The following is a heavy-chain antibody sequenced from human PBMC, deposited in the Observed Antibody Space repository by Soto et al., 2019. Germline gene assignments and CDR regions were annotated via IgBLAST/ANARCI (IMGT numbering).Heavy chain of an antibody. V-gene: IGHV4-39*01. Sequence: SETLSLTCTVSGGSISSSSYYWGWIRQPPGKGLESIGSIYYSGSTYYNPSLKSRVTISVDTSKNQFSLKLSSVTAADTAVYYCARLRMEGGSDIYGMDVWGQGTTVTVSS. J-gene: IGHJ6*02. CDR2: IYYSGST. D-gene: IGHD5-12*01. CDR3: ARLRMEGGSDIYGMDV. CDR1: GGSISSSSYY.